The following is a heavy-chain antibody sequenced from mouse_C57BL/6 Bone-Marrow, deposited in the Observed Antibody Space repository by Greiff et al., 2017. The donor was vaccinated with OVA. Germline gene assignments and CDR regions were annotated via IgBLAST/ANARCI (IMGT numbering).Heavy chain of an antibody. Sequence: EVQGVESGGGLVQPGGSLKLSCAASGFTFSDYYMYWVRQTPEKRLEWVAYISNGGGSTYYPDTVKGRFTISRDNAKNTLYLQMSRLKSEDTAMYYCARQRAYHYYGSSYAMDYWGQGTSVTVSS. CDR1: GFTFSDYY. V-gene: IGHV5-12*01. D-gene: IGHD1-1*01. J-gene: IGHJ4*01. CDR3: ARQRAYHYYGSSYAMDY. CDR2: ISNGGGST.